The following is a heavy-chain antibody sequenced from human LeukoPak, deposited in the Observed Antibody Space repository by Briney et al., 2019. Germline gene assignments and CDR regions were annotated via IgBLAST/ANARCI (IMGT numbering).Heavy chain of an antibody. J-gene: IGHJ6*02. CDR1: GGTFSSYA. Sequence: ASVKVSCKASGGTFSSYAISWVRQAPGQGLEWMGRIIPSLGIANYAQKFQGRVTITADKSTSTAYMELSSLRSEDTAVYYCARDRYGDYLYYYYGMDVWGQGTTDTVSS. CDR3: ARDRYGDYLYYYYGMDV. V-gene: IGHV1-69*04. D-gene: IGHD4-17*01. CDR2: IIPSLGIA.